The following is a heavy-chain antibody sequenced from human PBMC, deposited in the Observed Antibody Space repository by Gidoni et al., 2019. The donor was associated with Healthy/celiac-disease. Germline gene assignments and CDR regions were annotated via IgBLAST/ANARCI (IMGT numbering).Heavy chain of an antibody. CDR3: ARGFPYVIRYYAEDAFGI. V-gene: IGHV4-59*12. J-gene: IGHJ3*02. Sequence: QVQLQESGPGLVKPSETLSLTCTVSGGSISSYYWSWIRPPPGKGLEWIGYNYYSGSTNYNPPLKSRVTKSVEKSQNPFPLELSFVTAAEPAGYFWARGFPYVIRYYAEDAFGILGQGTMVTVSS. D-gene: IGHD3-22*01. CDR1: GGSISSYY. CDR2: NYYSGST.